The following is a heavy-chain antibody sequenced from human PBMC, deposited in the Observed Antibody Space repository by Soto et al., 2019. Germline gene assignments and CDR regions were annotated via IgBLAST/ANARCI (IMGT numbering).Heavy chain of an antibody. D-gene: IGHD4-17*01. J-gene: IGHJ4*02. CDR3: AKEASHDYGDPQFDY. V-gene: IGHV3-9*01. CDR2: ISWNSGSI. Sequence: GGSLRLSCAASGFTFDDYAMHWVRQAPGKGLEWVSGISWNSGSIGYADSVKGRFTISRDNAKNSLYLQMNSLRAEDTALYYCAKEASHDYGDPQFDYWGQGTLVTVSS. CDR1: GFTFDDYA.